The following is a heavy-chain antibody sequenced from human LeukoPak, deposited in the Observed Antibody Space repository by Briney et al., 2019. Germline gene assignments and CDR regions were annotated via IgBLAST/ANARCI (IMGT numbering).Heavy chain of an antibody. CDR1: GFTFNNYA. J-gene: IGHJ4*02. D-gene: IGHD4-17*01. CDR2: IGSSGYDT. V-gene: IGHV3-23*01. CDR3: ANLYGDSPDF. Sequence: GGSLRLSCADPGFTFNNYAMSWVRPAPGKGLEWVSTIGSSGYDTYYAASVKGRFPISRDNSKNTLYLQMNSLRAEDTAVYYCANLYGDSPDFWGQGTLVTVSS.